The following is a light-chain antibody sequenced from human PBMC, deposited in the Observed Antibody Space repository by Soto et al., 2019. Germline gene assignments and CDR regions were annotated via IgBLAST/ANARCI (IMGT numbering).Light chain of an antibody. Sequence: EIVLTQSPGTLSLSPGERATLSCRASQSVSSSLAWYQQKPGQAPRLLIHGASSRATGIPDRFSGSGSGTDFTLSISRLEPEDFAVYYCQQYGGSTRTFGQGTKVEIK. CDR1: QSVSSS. V-gene: IGKV3-20*01. CDR2: GAS. CDR3: QQYGGSTRT. J-gene: IGKJ1*01.